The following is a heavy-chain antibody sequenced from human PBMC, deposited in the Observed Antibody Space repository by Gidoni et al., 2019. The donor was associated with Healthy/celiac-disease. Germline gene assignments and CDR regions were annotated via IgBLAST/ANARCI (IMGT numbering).Heavy chain of an antibody. Sequence: QVTLRQSGPALVKPTQTLTLTCTFSGFSLSTSGMCVSWIRQPPGKALEWLALIDWDDDKYYSTSLKTRLTITKDTSKNQVVLTMTNMDPVDTATYYCARSPTCIRHGYFDYWGQGTLVTVSS. CDR3: ARSPTCIRHGYFDY. CDR2: IDWDDDK. D-gene: IGHD1-26*01. J-gene: IGHJ4*02. V-gene: IGHV2-70*01. CDR1: GFSLSTSGMC.